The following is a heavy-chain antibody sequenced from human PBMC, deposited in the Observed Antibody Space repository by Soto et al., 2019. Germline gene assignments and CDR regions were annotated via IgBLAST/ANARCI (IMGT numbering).Heavy chain of an antibody. D-gene: IGHD1-26*01. CDR2: ISHSGST. CDR3: AREGASGSPDWCFNV. Sequence: QLQLQESGSGLVKPSQTLSLTCTVSGRSICSGGYSWSRLRQPPGKGLEWIGYISHSGSTYYNPSVKSRVITSVDGPKNLLCRGRSSVTAADSAIYYCAREGASGSPDWCFNVWGRGSLVTVSS. V-gene: IGHV4-30-2*01. J-gene: IGHJ2*01. CDR1: GRSICSGGYS.